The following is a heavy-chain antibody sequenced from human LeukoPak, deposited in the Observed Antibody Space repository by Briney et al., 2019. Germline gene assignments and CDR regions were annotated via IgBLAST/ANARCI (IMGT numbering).Heavy chain of an antibody. D-gene: IGHD3-10*01. V-gene: IGHV3-15*01. Sequence: GGSLRLSCEASGFSFTNTWMSWVRHAPGKGLEWVCRVKSKADDGTTDYAAPVKGRFTISRDDSKNTLSLQMNSLKTEDTAVYYCATEDGSGSYYGDDALDMWGQGTMVTVSS. CDR3: ATEDGSGSYYGDDALDM. CDR2: VKSKADDGTT. J-gene: IGHJ3*02. CDR1: GFSFTNTW.